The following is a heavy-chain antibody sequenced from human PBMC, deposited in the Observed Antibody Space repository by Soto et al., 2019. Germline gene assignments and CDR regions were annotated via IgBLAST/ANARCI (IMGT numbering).Heavy chain of an antibody. D-gene: IGHD6-13*01. CDR3: AKDQGSSWYDIAY. CDR2: ISGSGGST. CDR1: GFTFSNYA. J-gene: IGHJ4*02. Sequence: EVQLLESGGGLVQPGGSLSLSCAASGFTFSNYALNWVRQAPGPGLEWVYTISGSGGSTYYADSVKGRFTISRDNSKNTLYLHMNSRRAEDTAVYYCAKDQGSSWYDIAYGGRGTLVTVSS. V-gene: IGHV3-23*01.